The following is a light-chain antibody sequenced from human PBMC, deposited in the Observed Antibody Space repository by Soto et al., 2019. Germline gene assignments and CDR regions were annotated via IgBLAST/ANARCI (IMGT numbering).Light chain of an antibody. CDR1: QSVNNY. CDR2: DAS. V-gene: IGKV3-11*01. Sequence: EIVLTQSPATLSLSPGERATLSCRASQSVNNYFAWNQQKPGQAPRLLIYDASNRATGIPARFSGSGSGTDFTLTISSLEPEDFAVYYCQQRSNWPPTFGQGTRLEIK. CDR3: QQRSNWPPT. J-gene: IGKJ5*01.